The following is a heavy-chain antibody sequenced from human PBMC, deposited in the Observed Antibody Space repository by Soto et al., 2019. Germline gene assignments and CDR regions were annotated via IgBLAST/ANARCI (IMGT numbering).Heavy chain of an antibody. Sequence: QVQLQESGPGLVKPSGTLYLTCAVSGGSINSSNWWSWVRQHPGQWLEWIGEIYHSGSPNYNPSLKSQVTISVHKAKNQFSLKLSLGTAASTAVSDYARVWTTGTNWYDHWGQGTLVTVSS. D-gene: IGHD4-17*01. J-gene: IGHJ5*01. V-gene: IGHV4-4*02. CDR3: ARVWTTGTNWYDH. CDR1: GGSINSSNW. CDR2: IYHSGSP.